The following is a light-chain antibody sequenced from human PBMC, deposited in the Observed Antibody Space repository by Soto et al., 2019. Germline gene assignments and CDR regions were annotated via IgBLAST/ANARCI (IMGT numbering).Light chain of an antibody. CDR1: QSISRN. CDR3: KQYNKWPLFT. J-gene: IGKJ3*01. CDR2: GAS. V-gene: IGKV3-15*01. Sequence: IVMTQSPATLSVSPGQRATLSCRASQSISRNLDWYQQRPGQAPRLLIYGASTRPTGVPARFSGSGSGTDVVLTISSLHSEDFAIYYCKQYNKWPLFTFGPGTRVDI.